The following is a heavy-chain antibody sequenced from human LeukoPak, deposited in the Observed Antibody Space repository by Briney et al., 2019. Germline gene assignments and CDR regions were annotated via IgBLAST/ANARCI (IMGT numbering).Heavy chain of an antibody. V-gene: IGHV3-23*01. J-gene: IGHJ4*02. Sequence: GGTLRLSCAASGFTFRSYGMSWVRQAPGKGLEWVSAISGSGGSTYYADSVKGRFTSSRDNSKNTLYLQMNSLRAEDTAVYYCATYRQVLLPFESWGQGTLVTVSS. CDR2: ISGSGGST. D-gene: IGHD2-8*02. CDR3: ATYRQVLLPFES. CDR1: GFTFRSYG.